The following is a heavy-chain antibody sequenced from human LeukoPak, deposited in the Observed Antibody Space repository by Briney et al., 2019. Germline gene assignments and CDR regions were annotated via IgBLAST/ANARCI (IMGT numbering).Heavy chain of an antibody. J-gene: IGHJ4*02. CDR3: ARGDPSWGVVVISEAHC. CDR2: INSDGSST. Sequence: PGGSLRLSCAASGFSFSDHYMDWVRQAPGKGLVWVSRINSDGSSTSYADSVKGRFTISRDNAKNTLHLQMNSLRVEDTAVYYCARGDPSWGVVVISEAHCWGQGTLVTVSS. CDR1: GFSFSDHY. D-gene: IGHD3-22*01. V-gene: IGHV3-74*01.